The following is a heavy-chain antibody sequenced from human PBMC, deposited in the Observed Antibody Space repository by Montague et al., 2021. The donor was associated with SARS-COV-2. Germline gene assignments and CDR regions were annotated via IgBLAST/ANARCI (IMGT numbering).Heavy chain of an antibody. V-gene: IGHV3-66*01. CDR2: IFGGGST. CDR3: AKGGTSYFYVMDV. Sequence: SLRLSCAASGFTVSRNYMGWVRQAPGKGLEWVSVIFGGGSTNYADSVKGRFTISRDISQNTLYLQMNSLRAEDMAVYYCAKGGTSYFYVMDVWGQGTTVAVSS. CDR1: GFTVSRNY. D-gene: IGHD2/OR15-2a*01. J-gene: IGHJ6*02.